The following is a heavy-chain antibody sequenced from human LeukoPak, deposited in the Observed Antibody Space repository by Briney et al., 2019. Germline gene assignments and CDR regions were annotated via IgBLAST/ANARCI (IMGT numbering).Heavy chain of an antibody. J-gene: IGHJ6*03. CDR2: MNPNSGNT. CDR1: GYTFTSYD. V-gene: IGHV1-8*01. Sequence: ASVKVSCKASGYTFTSYDINWVRQATGQGLEWMGWMNPNSGNTGYAQKFQGRVTMTRNTSISTAYMELSSMRSEDTAVYYCARVGYDSSGYYYLNVWGKGTTVTISS. D-gene: IGHD3-22*01. CDR3: ARVGYDSSGYYYLNV.